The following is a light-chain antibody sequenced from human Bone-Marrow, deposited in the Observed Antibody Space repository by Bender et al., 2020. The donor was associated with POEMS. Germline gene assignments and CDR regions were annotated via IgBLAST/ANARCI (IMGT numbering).Light chain of an antibody. J-gene: IGLJ2*01. CDR1: NLGETY. Sequence: SLELTQPPSVSVSPGQTATITCSGDNLGETYTSWYQQKPGQSPVLVIYQDSKRPSGIPERFSGSVSGNTATLTISGTQAMDEADFYCQAWDSFVVFGGGTTLTVL. CDR2: QDS. CDR3: QAWDSFVV. V-gene: IGLV3-1*01.